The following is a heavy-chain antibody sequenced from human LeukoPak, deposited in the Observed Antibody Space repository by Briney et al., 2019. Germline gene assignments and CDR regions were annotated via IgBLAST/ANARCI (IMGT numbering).Heavy chain of an antibody. J-gene: IGHJ4*02. Sequence: GGSLRLSCAASGFTFSSHDMRWVRQAPGKGLEWVSSIVHIGTGTYYADSVKGRFTISRDNSKNTLFLQMNSLSAEDTAVYYCTRLALVTTSGAFSDYWGQGTLVTVSS. CDR2: IVHIGTGT. CDR1: GFTFSSHD. D-gene: IGHD4-17*01. CDR3: TRLALVTTSGAFSDY. V-gene: IGHV3-23*01.